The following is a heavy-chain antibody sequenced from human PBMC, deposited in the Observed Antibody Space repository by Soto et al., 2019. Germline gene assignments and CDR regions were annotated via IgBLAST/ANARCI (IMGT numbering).Heavy chain of an antibody. Sequence: QVQLVQSGAEVKKPGSSVKVSCKASGGTFSSYAISWVRQAPGQGLEWMGGISAYNGNTNYAQKLQGRVTMTTDTSTSTAYMELRSLRSDDTAVYYCAVSGYDYGAADYWGQGTLVTVSS. CDR3: AVSGYDYGAADY. D-gene: IGHD5-12*01. CDR2: ISAYNGNT. J-gene: IGHJ4*02. V-gene: IGHV1-18*01. CDR1: GGTFSSYA.